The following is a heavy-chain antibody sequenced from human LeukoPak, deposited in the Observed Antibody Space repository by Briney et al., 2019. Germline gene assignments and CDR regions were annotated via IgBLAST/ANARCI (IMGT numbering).Heavy chain of an antibody. CDR3: ARGRKGIGSSLSYYYYMDV. CDR1: GGSISSSSYY. V-gene: IGHV4-39*07. D-gene: IGHD6-13*01. Sequence: PSETLSLTCTVSGGSISSSSYYWGWIRQPPGKGLEWIGSIYDSGSTYYNPSLKSRVTISVDTSKNQFSLKLRSVTAADTAVYCCARGRKGIGSSLSYYYYMDVWGKGTTVTVSS. CDR2: IYDSGST. J-gene: IGHJ6*03.